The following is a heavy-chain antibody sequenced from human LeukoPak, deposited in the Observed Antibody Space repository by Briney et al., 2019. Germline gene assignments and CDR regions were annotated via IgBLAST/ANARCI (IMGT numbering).Heavy chain of an antibody. D-gene: IGHD4-17*01. V-gene: IGHV1-18*01. J-gene: IGHJ4*02. CDR2: ISAYNGNT. CDR1: GYTFTSYG. CDR3: ARLPYGDYEGEDPYFDY. Sequence: ASVKVSCKASGYTFTSYGISWVRQAPGQGLEWMGWISAYNGNTNYAQKLQGRVTMTTDTSTSTAYMELRSLRSDDTAVYYCARLPYGDYEGEDPYFDYWGQGTLVTVSS.